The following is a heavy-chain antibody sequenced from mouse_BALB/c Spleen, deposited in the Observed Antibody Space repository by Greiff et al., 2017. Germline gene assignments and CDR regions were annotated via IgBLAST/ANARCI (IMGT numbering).Heavy chain of an antibody. J-gene: IGHJ4*01. V-gene: IGHV2-9*02. Sequence: VQLQQSGPGLVAPSQSLSITCTVSGFSLTSYGVHWVRQPPGKGLEWLGVIWAGGSTNYNSALMSRLSISKDNSKSQVFLKMNSLQTDDTAMYYCARVGYGSSYGYAMDYWGQGTSVTVSS. CDR3: ARVGYGSSYGYAMDY. CDR1: GFSLTSYG. D-gene: IGHD1-1*01. CDR2: IWAGGST.